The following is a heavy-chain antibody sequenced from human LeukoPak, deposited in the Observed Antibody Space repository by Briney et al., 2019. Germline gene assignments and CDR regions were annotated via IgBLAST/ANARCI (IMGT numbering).Heavy chain of an antibody. CDR1: GGSFSGYY. CDR3: ARVKGRVRSFDWLPRDNWFDP. D-gene: IGHD3-9*01. J-gene: IGHJ5*02. V-gene: IGHV4-34*01. Sequence: SETLSLTCAVYGGSFSGYYWSWIRQPPGKGLEWIGEINHSGSTNYNPSLKSRVTISVDTSKNQFSLKLSSVTAADTAVYYCARVKGRVRSFDWLPRDNWFDPWGQGTLVTVSS. CDR2: INHSGST.